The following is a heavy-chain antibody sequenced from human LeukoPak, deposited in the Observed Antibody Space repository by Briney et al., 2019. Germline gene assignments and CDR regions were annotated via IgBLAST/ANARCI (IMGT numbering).Heavy chain of an antibody. CDR2: IYYSGST. Sequence: SETLSLTCTVSGGSISSYYWSWIRQPPGKGLEWIGSIYYSGSTYYNPSLKSRVTISVDTSKNQFSLQLNSVTPEDTAVYYCARGGPRYDYVWGSYRPYYFDYWGQGTLVTVSS. CDR3: ARGGPRYDYVWGSYRPYYFDY. V-gene: IGHV4-59*05. J-gene: IGHJ4*02. D-gene: IGHD3-16*02. CDR1: GGSISSYY.